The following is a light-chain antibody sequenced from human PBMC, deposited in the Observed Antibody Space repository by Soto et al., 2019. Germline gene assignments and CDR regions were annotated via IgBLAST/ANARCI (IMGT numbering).Light chain of an antibody. CDR2: RNN. J-gene: IGLJ2*01. CDR3: TAWDDTLRGPL. V-gene: IGLV1-47*01. Sequence: QSVLTQPPSASGTPGQRVTISCSGSSSNIGSNYVYWYQQLPGTAPKLLIYRNNQRPSGFPDRFSGSKSGPSASLAISGVRSEDEADYYCTAWDDTLRGPLFGGGTKVTVL. CDR1: SSNIGSNY.